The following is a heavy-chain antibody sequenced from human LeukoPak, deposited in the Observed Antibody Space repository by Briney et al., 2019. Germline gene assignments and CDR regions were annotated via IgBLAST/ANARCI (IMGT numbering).Heavy chain of an antibody. CDR2: ISYDGSNK. V-gene: IGHV3-30*18. CDR1: EFTFSSYG. D-gene: IGHD6-6*01. CDR3: AKDSQEKIRYRSSSGLGY. J-gene: IGHJ4*02. Sequence: GGSLRLSCAASEFTFSSYGMHWVRQAPGRGLEWVAVISYDGSNKYYADSVKGQFTISRDNSKNTLYLQMNSLRGEDTAVYYCAKDSQEKIRYRSSSGLGYWGQGTLVTVSS.